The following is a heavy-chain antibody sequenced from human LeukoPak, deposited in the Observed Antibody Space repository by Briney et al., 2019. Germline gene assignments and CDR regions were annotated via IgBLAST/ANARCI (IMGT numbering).Heavy chain of an antibody. J-gene: IGHJ4*02. CDR1: GFTFSNYE. D-gene: IGHD3-22*01. CDR2: ISSSGSGSTI. V-gene: IGHV3-48*03. Sequence: GGSLRLSCAASGFTFSNYEMNWVRRAPGKGLEWVSYISSSGSGSTIHYADSVQGRFTISRYSYKNTLYLQMNNLRTEDTAVYYCAREPDYYDTSASYYRDSWGQGTLVIVSS. CDR3: AREPDYYDTSASYYRDS.